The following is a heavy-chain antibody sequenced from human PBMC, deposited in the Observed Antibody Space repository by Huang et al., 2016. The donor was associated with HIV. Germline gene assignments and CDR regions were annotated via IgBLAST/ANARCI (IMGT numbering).Heavy chain of an antibody. CDR3: AKADSGAAAGSLVDY. CDR2: ITGIGSSS. V-gene: IGHV3-23*01. J-gene: IGHJ4*02. CDR1: GFTFSSYA. Sequence: EVQLLESGGGLVQPGGSLRLSCVASGFTFSSYAMSWVRQAPGKGVEGVASITGIGSSSYNADSVKGRFTISRDNSKNTLYLQMNSLRAEDTAIYYCAKADSGAAAGSLVDYWGQGTLVTVSS. D-gene: IGHD6-13*01.